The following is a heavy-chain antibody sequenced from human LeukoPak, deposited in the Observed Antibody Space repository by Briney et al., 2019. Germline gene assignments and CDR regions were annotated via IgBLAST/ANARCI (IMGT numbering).Heavy chain of an antibody. V-gene: IGHV3-23*01. Sequence: GSLRLSCAASGFXFXSYAMSWVRQAPXXXXXWVSAISGSGGSTYYADSVKGRFIISRDNSKNTLYLQMNSLRAEDTAVYYCAKADPAEYYFDYWGQGTLVTVSS. D-gene: IGHD2-2*01. J-gene: IGHJ4*02. CDR2: ISGSGGST. CDR1: GFXFXSYA. CDR3: AKADPAEYYFDY.